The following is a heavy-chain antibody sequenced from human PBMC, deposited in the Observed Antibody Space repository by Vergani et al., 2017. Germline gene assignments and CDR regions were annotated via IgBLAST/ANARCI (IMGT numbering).Heavy chain of an antibody. Sequence: QVQLQESGPGLVKPSQTLSLTCTVSGGSLSSGGYYWSWIRQHPGKGLEWIGYIYYSGSTYYNPSLKSRVTISVDTSKNQFSLKLSSVTAADTAVYYCARGVPLRYFDWLFHLDAFDIWGQGTMVTVSS. J-gene: IGHJ3*02. CDR3: ARGVPLRYFDWLFHLDAFDI. V-gene: IGHV4-31*03. CDR2: IYYSGST. CDR1: GGSLSSGGYY. D-gene: IGHD3-9*01.